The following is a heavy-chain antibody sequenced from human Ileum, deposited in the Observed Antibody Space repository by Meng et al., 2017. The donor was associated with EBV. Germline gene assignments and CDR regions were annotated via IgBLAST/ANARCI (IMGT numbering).Heavy chain of an antibody. D-gene: IGHD4-17*01. Sequence: LQESGPGLLMPSGSLSLTCSVSGGSISSSNYCWGWIRQPPGKGLEWIQSICYTDYTYYNPSLKSRVTISADKSKNQFSLRLNSLTAADTAVYYCAMGPDYAKTGYWGQGTLVTVSS. CDR3: AMGPDYAKTGY. CDR2: ICYTDYT. J-gene: IGHJ4*02. CDR1: GGSISSSNYC. V-gene: IGHV4-39*01.